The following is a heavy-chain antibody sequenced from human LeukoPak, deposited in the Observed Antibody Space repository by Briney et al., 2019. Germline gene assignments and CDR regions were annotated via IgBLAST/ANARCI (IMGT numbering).Heavy chain of an antibody. D-gene: IGHD4-17*01. J-gene: IGHJ3*02. V-gene: IGHV3-30*04. CDR3: ASIYGEQGDDAFDI. CDR1: GFAFSSYA. CDR2: ISYDGSNK. Sequence: PGGSLRLSCAVSGFAFSSYAMHWVRQAPGKGLEWVAVISYDGSNKYYADSVKGRFTISRDNSKNTLYLQMNSLRAEDTAVYYCASIYGEQGDDAFDIWGQGTMVTVSS.